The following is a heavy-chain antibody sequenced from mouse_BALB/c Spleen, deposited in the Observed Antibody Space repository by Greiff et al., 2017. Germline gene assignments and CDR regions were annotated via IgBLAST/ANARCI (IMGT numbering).Heavy chain of an antibody. CDR1: GFTFSSYA. V-gene: IGHV5-6-5*01. Sequence: EVHLVESGGGLVKPGGSLKLSCAASGFTFSSYAMSCVRQTPEKRLEWVASISSGGSTYYPDSVKGRFTISRDNARNILYLQMSSLRSEDTAMYYCAREGLTTVVADWYFDVWGAGTTVTVSS. J-gene: IGHJ1*01. CDR2: ISSGGST. CDR3: AREGLTTVVADWYFDV. D-gene: IGHD1-1*01.